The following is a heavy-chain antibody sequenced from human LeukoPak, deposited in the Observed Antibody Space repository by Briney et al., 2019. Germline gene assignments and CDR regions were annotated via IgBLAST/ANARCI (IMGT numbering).Heavy chain of an antibody. CDR1: GDSITSTNNY. Sequence: PSETLSPTCAVSGDSITSTNNYWSWIRQPAGKGLEWIGRFDTSGSTNYNPSLKSRVTISVDTSKNQFSLKLSSVTAADTAVYYCARVPGPNWFDPWGQGTLVIVSS. CDR2: FDTSGST. J-gene: IGHJ5*02. V-gene: IGHV4-61*02. CDR3: ARVPGPNWFDP.